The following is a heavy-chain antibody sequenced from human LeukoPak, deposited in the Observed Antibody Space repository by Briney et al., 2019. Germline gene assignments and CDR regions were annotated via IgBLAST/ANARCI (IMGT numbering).Heavy chain of an antibody. Sequence: GASVKVSCKASGYSFTTFAMNWVRQAPGQGLGWMGWINTNTGNPTYAQGFTGRFVFSLDTSVSTAYLQISSLKAEDTAVYYCARDFFREGYGDYGGPPTDEHDYWGQGTLVTVSS. CDR3: ARDFFREGYGDYGGPPTDEHDY. J-gene: IGHJ4*02. CDR2: INTNTGNP. CDR1: GYSFTTFA. V-gene: IGHV7-4-1*02. D-gene: IGHD4-17*01.